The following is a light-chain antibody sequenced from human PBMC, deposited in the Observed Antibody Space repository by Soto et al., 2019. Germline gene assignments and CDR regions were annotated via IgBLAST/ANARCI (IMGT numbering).Light chain of an antibody. CDR1: QSVSSS. CDR2: GAS. J-gene: IGKJ2*01. Sequence: EIMMTQSPATLSVSPGERATLSCRATQSVSSSLAWYQQKPGQAPRLLIYGASTRATGIPARFSGSGSGTEFTLTISRLEPEDFAVYYCQQYGSAPVTFGQGTKLEIK. CDR3: QQYGSAPVT. V-gene: IGKV3-15*01.